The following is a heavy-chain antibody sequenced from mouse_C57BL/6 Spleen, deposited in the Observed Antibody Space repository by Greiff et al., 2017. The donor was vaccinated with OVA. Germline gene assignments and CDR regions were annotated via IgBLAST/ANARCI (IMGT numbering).Heavy chain of an antibody. CDR2: ISSGGDYI. V-gene: IGHV5-9-1*02. CDR3: TRAHYYYGSSYDYFDY. J-gene: IGHJ2*01. Sequence: EVQRVESGEGLVKPGGSLKLSCAASGFTFSSYAMSWVRQTPEKRLEWVAYISSGGDYIYYADTVKGRFTISRDNAGNTLYLQMSSLKSEDTAMYYCTRAHYYYGSSYDYFDYWGQGTTRTVSS. CDR1: GFTFSSYA. D-gene: IGHD1-1*01.